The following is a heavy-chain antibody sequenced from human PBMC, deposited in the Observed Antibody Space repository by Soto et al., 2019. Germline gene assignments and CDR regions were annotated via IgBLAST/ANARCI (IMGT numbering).Heavy chain of an antibody. D-gene: IGHD3-10*01. V-gene: IGHV3-74*03. CDR1: GFIFSSFW. CDR3: AREGSLGLDV. CDR2: INGDGASL. Sequence: EVRLEEAGGGFVQPGGSLRVSCSGSGFIFSSFWMHWVRQGPGKGLEWVSRINGDGASLAYAESVKGRFSISRDNVKNTLHLKMNSLGVDETAVYFCAREGSLGLDVWGRGTTVTVSS. J-gene: IGHJ6*02.